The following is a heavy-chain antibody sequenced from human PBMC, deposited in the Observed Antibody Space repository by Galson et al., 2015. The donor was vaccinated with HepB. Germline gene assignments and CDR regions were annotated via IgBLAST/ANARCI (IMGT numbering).Heavy chain of an antibody. V-gene: IGHV1-69*13. Sequence: SVKVSCKVSGGTFSTHGISWVRQAPGQGLEWMGVIIAMFRAANYAQNFQGRVTLTADESTNTAYMDLSSLTSEDTAVYYCARWGGEDNSGFYGPFDFWGQGTLVTVSS. CDR2: IIAMFRAA. J-gene: IGHJ4*02. CDR3: ARWGGEDNSGFYGPFDF. CDR1: GGTFSTHG. D-gene: IGHD6-19*01.